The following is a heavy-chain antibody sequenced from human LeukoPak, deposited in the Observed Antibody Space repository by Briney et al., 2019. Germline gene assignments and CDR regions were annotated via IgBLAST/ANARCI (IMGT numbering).Heavy chain of an antibody. CDR2: INHSGST. J-gene: IGHJ6*03. V-gene: IGHV4-34*01. CDR3: ARGVLPSYYYYYYYMDV. Sequence: SETLSLTCAVYGGSFSGYYRSWIRQPPGKGLEWIGEINHSGSTNYNPSLKSRVTISVDTSKNQFSLKLSSVTAADTAVYYCARGVLPSYYYYYYYMDVWGKGTTVTISS. D-gene: IGHD3-10*01. CDR1: GGSFSGYY.